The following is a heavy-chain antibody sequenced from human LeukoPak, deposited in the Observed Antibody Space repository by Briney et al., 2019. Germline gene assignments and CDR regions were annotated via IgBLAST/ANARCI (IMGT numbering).Heavy chain of an antibody. CDR1: GGSISSYY. V-gene: IGHV4-59*01. D-gene: IGHD3-10*01. J-gene: IGHJ5*02. CDR2: IYYSGST. CDR3: ARGVRWLGELSDWFDP. Sequence: PSETLSLTCTVSGGSISSYYWSWIRQPPGKGLEWIGYIYYSGSTNYNPSLKSRVTISVDTSKNQFSLKLSSVTAADTAVYYCARGVRWLGELSDWFDPWGQGTLVTVSS.